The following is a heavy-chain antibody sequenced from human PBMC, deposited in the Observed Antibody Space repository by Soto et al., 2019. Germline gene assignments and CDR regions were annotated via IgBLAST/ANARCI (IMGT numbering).Heavy chain of an antibody. CDR1: GFILSNHW. CDR3: AILVNFDY. V-gene: IGHV3-7*02. J-gene: IGHJ4*02. D-gene: IGHD3-9*01. Sequence: HPGGSLRLSCAASGFILSNHWMTWVRQAPGKGLEWVANIKQDGTEKYYVDSVKGRFTISRDNAKNSLYLQMNSLRAEDTAVYYSAILVNFDYWGQGTLVTVSS. CDR2: IKQDGTEK.